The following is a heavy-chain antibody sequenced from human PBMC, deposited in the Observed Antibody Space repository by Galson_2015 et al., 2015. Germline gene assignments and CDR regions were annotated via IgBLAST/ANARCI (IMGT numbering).Heavy chain of an antibody. D-gene: IGHD3-10*01. V-gene: IGHV3-30*18. Sequence: SLRLSCAASGFAFNSYGMHWVRQTPGKGLEWVAVISYDGSNKYYRDSVKGRFTISRDKSKNTLNLQMNGLRAEDTAVYYCAKDLMRGDMVRGLIIDEALDYWGQGTLVTVSS. J-gene: IGHJ4*02. CDR1: GFAFNSYG. CDR3: AKDLMRGDMVRGLIIDEALDY. CDR2: ISYDGSNK.